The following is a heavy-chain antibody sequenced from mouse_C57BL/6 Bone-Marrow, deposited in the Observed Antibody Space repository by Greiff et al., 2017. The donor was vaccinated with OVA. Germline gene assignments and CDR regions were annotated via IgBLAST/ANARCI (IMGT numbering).Heavy chain of an antibody. D-gene: IGHD3-3*01. CDR2: INYDGSST. J-gene: IGHJ1*03. Sequence: EVKLMESEGGLVQPGSSMKLSCTASGFTFSDYYMAWVRQVPEKGLEWVANINYDGSSTYYLDSLKSRFIISRDNAKNILYLKMSSLKSEDTATYYCARGGWDWYFDVWGTGTTVTVSS. CDR3: ARGGWDWYFDV. CDR1: GFTFSDYY. V-gene: IGHV5-16*01.